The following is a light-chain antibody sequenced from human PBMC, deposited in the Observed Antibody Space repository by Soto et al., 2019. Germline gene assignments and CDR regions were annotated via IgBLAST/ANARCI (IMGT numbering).Light chain of an antibody. Sequence: IVLTQSPGTLSLSPGERTTLSCRASQSVSSCYLAWYQQKPGQAPRLLIYGASSRATGIPDRFSGSGSGTDFTLTISSLEPEDFAVYYCQQRSNWPPLTFGGGTKVDIK. J-gene: IGKJ4*01. CDR3: QQRSNWPPLT. CDR1: QSVSSCY. V-gene: IGKV3D-20*02. CDR2: GAS.